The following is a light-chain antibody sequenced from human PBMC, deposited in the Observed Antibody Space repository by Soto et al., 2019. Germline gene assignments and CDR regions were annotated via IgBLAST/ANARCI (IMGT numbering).Light chain of an antibody. CDR2: DAS. CDR3: QQYSSHPLT. V-gene: IGKV1-16*02. CDR1: QAISNY. J-gene: IGKJ4*01. Sequence: DIQMTQSPSSLSASVGDRVTITCRASQAISNYLAWFQQKQGKAPKSLIYDASSLQSGVPSKFSGSGSGTDFTLTISSLQPEDFATYYCQQYSSHPLTFGGGTKVEIK.